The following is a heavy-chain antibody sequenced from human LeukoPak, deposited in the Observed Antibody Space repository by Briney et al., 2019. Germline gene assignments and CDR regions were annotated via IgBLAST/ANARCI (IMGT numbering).Heavy chain of an antibody. CDR3: ATSYGSGSYGH. Sequence: GGSLRLSCAASGVTLSTYAMSWARQAPGKGLEWVSGISSSGSGDNTYYADSVKGRFTISRDNSKNTLYLQMNSLSTEDTAVYYCATSYGSGSYGHWGQGTLVTVSS. V-gene: IGHV3-23*01. CDR1: GVTLSTYA. CDR2: ISSSGSGDNT. D-gene: IGHD3-10*01. J-gene: IGHJ4*02.